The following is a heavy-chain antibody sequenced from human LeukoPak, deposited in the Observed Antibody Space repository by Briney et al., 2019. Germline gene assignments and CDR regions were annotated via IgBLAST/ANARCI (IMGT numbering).Heavy chain of an antibody. J-gene: IGHJ4*02. CDR3: ASFPGLDTPMLTEVL. Sequence: GGSLRLSCAASGFTFSYYGMHWVRQAPGKGLEWVALIWSDGTNAYYADSVKGRFTISRDNSKNTLYLQMNSLRAEDTAVYYCASFPGLDTPMLTEVLWGQGTLVTASS. CDR2: IWSDGTNA. D-gene: IGHD5-18*01. V-gene: IGHV3-33*01. CDR1: GFTFSYYG.